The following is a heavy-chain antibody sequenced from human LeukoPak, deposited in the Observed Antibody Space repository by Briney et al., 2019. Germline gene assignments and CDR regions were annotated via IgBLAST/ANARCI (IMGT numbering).Heavy chain of an antibody. Sequence: GGSLRLSCAASGFTFSSYAMHWVRQAPGKGLEYVSAISSNGGSTYYANSVKGRFTISRDNSKNTLYLQMGSLRAEDMAVYYCARASYGDYGTYFDYWGQGTLVTVSS. CDR2: ISSNGGST. J-gene: IGHJ4*02. CDR1: GFTFSSYA. D-gene: IGHD4-17*01. V-gene: IGHV3-64*01. CDR3: ARASYGDYGTYFDY.